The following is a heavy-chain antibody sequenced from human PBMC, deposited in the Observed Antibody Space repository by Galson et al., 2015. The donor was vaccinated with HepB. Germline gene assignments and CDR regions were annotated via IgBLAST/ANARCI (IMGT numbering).Heavy chain of an antibody. CDR3: TRVVDGIGPIDAFDI. CDR2: IRSKAYGGTT. D-gene: IGHD3/OR15-3a*01. J-gene: IGHJ3*02. CDR1: GFTFGDYA. Sequence: SLRLSCAASGFTFGDYAMSWFRQAPGKGLEWVGFIRSKAYGGTTEYAASVKGRFTISRDDSKSIAYLQMNSLKTEDTAVYYCTRVVDGIGPIDAFDIWGQGTMVTVSS. V-gene: IGHV3-49*03.